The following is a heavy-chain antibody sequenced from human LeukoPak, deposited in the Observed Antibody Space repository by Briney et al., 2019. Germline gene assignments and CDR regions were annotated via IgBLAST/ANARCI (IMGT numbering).Heavy chain of an antibody. CDR3: ADSAGYCSSTSCFDYYFDY. J-gene: IGHJ4*02. D-gene: IGHD2-2*01. CDR2: ISGSGDST. Sequence: GGSLRLSCAASGFTFSSYAMSWVRQAPGKGLEWVSSISGSGDSTYYADSVKGRFTISRDNSKNTLYLQMNSLRAENTAVYYCADSAGYCSSTSCFDYYFDYWGQGTLVTVSS. V-gene: IGHV3-23*01. CDR1: GFTFSSYA.